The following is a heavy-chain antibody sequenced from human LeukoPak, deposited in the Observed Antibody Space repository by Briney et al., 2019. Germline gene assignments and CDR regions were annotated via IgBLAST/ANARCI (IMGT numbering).Heavy chain of an antibody. J-gene: IGHJ5*02. Sequence: GASVKVSCKASGYTFTSYAMNWVRQAPGQGLEWMGWISAYNGNTNYAQKLQGRVTMTTDTSTSTAYMELRSLRSDDTAVYYCARDGVTYYDFWSGYNWFDPWGQGTLVTVSS. CDR1: GYTFTSYA. V-gene: IGHV1-18*01. CDR3: ARDGVTYYDFWSGYNWFDP. CDR2: ISAYNGNT. D-gene: IGHD3-3*01.